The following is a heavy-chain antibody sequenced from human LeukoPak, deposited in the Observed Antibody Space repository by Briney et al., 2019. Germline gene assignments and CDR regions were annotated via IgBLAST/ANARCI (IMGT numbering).Heavy chain of an antibody. J-gene: IGHJ1*01. CDR3: ANGITIFGVGTPVGYFQH. CDR2: VNPNSGGT. V-gene: IGHV1-2*06. D-gene: IGHD3-3*01. CDR1: GYTFTGYY. Sequence: ASVKVSCKASGYTFTGYYMHWVRQAPGQGLEWMGRVNPNSGGTNYAQKFQGRVTMTRNTSISTAYMELSRLRSDDTAVYYCANGITIFGVGTPVGYFQHWGQGTLVTVSS.